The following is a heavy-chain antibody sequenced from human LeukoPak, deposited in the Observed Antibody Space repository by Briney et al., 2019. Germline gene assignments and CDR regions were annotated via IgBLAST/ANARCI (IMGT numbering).Heavy chain of an antibody. D-gene: IGHD1-14*01. V-gene: IGHV4-39*07. CDR2: IYYSGST. CDR1: GGSISSSNYY. Sequence: SETLSLTRTVSGGSISSSNYYWGWIRQPPGKGLEWIGSIYYSGSTYYNPSLKSRVTKSVDTSKNQFSLKLNSVTAADSAVYYCARADYRNAFDIWGQGTMVTVSS. CDR3: ARADYRNAFDI. J-gene: IGHJ3*02.